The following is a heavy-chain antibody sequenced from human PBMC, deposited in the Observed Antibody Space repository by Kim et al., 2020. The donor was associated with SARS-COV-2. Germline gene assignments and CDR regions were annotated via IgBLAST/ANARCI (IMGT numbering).Heavy chain of an antibody. J-gene: IGHJ4*02. V-gene: IGHV3-23*01. CDR3: VGHGSSSA. D-gene: IGHD6-6*01. Sequence: GGSLRLSCAASGFTLSVNGMSWVRQAPGKGLEWVSDIRGIGGFTYYADSVKGRFTVSRDNSKNTLYLQMNSLRVEDTAVYYCVGHGSSSAWGQGTLVTVS. CDR1: GFTLSVNG. CDR2: IRGIGGFT.